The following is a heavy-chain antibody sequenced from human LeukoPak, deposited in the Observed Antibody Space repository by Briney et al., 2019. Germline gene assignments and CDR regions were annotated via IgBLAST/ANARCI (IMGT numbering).Heavy chain of an antibody. D-gene: IGHD2-15*01. CDR3: ARGGDYSSPRDAFDI. CDR1: GYTFTGYY. J-gene: IGHJ3*02. Sequence: GASVKVSCKASGYTFTGYYMHWVRQAPGQGLEWMGWINPNSGGTNYAQKFQGRVTMTRDTSISTAYMELSRLRSDDTAVYYCARGGDYSSPRDAFDIWGQGTMVTVSS. CDR2: INPNSGGT. V-gene: IGHV1-2*02.